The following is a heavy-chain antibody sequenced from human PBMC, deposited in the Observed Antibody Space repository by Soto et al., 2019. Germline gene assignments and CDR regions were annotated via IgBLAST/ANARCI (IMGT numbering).Heavy chain of an antibody. D-gene: IGHD1-26*01. CDR3: ARESMEPGFPYYFDD. CDR1: GFTFSSYG. Sequence: PGGSLRLSCAASGFTFSSYGMHWVRQAPGKGLEWVAVIWYDGSNKYYADSVKGRFTISRDNSKNTLYLQMNSLRAEDTAVYYCARESMEPGFPYYFDDWGEGTLV. V-gene: IGHV3-33*01. J-gene: IGHJ4*02. CDR2: IWYDGSNK.